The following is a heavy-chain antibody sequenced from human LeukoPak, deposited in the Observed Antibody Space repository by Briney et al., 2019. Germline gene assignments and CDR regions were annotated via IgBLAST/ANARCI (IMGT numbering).Heavy chain of an antibody. D-gene: IGHD2-2*01. Sequence: PGGSLRLSCAASGFTFSSFWMHWVRQAPGKGLVWVSRIKSDGSTTGYADSVKGRFTISRDNAKNTLYLQMNSLRAEDTAVYYCVKGYCSSISCSLIDYGGQGTLVTVSS. J-gene: IGHJ4*02. V-gene: IGHV3-74*01. CDR2: IKSDGSTT. CDR3: VKGYCSSISCSLIDY. CDR1: GFTFSSFW.